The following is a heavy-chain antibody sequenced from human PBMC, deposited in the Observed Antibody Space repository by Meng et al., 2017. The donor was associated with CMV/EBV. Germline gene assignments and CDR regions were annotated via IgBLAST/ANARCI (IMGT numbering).Heavy chain of an antibody. V-gene: IGHV1-2*02. J-gene: IGHJ4*02. Sequence: ASVKVSCKASGYTFTGYYMHWVRQAPGQGLEWMGWINPNSGGTNYAQKFQGRVTMTRDTPISTAYMELSRLRSDDTAVYYCARDWVVPAAIDYWGQGTLVTVSS. CDR2: INPNSGGT. CDR3: ARDWVVPAAIDY. CDR1: GYTFTGYY. D-gene: IGHD2-2*01.